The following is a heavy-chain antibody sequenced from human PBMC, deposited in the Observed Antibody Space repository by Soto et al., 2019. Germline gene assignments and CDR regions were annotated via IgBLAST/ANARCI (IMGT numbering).Heavy chain of an antibody. D-gene: IGHD1-26*01. CDR2: ISASGGGT. CDR1: GGTFSNYG. J-gene: IGHJ4*02. CDR3: ATGALGSRQDLHY. Sequence: PGGSLRLSCAASGGTFSNYGMNWVRQAPGKGLDWVSAISASGGGTYYADSVKGRFTISRDNSKNTLYLQMSSLRAEDTAAYYFATGALGSRQDLHYWRQGPVVPVSS. V-gene: IGHV3-23*01.